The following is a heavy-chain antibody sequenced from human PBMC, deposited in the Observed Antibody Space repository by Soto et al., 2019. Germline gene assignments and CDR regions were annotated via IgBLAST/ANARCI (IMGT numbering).Heavy chain of an antibody. CDR2: IYYSGST. CDR3: ARHEGTYYDFWSGYPRPLDAFDI. J-gene: IGHJ3*02. Sequence: QLQLQESGPGLVKPSETLSLTCTVSGGSISSSSYYWGWIRQPPGKGQEWIGSIYYSGSTYYNPSLKSRVTISVDTSKNQFSLKLSSVTAADTAVYYCARHEGTYYDFWSGYPRPLDAFDIWGQGTMVTVSS. V-gene: IGHV4-39*01. CDR1: GGSISSSSYY. D-gene: IGHD3-3*01.